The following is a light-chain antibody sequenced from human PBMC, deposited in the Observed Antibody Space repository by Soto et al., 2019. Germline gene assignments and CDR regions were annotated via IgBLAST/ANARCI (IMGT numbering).Light chain of an antibody. CDR3: QQYASSPQT. J-gene: IGKJ1*01. Sequence: PGERATLSCRASQSVKSSYLAVYRQKPGQTPRLLIYDASTRATGIPDRFSGSGSGTDFTLTISGLEPEDFAVYSCQQYASSPQTFGQGTKVEF. V-gene: IGKV3-20*01. CDR1: QSVKSSY. CDR2: DAS.